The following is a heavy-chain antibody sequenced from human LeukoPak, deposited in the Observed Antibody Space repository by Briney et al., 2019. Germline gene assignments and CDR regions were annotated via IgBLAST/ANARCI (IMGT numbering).Heavy chain of an antibody. D-gene: IGHD6-19*01. V-gene: IGHV4-34*01. Sequence: PSETLSLTCAVYGGSFSGYYWSWIRQPPGKGLEWIGEINHSGSTNYNPSLKSRVTISVDTSKNQFSLKLSSVTAVDTAVYYCARESSGDVDYWGQGTLVTVSS. J-gene: IGHJ4*02. CDR1: GGSFSGYY. CDR2: INHSGST. CDR3: ARESSGDVDY.